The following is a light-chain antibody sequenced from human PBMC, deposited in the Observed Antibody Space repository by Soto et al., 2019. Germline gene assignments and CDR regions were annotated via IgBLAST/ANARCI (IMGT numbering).Light chain of an antibody. J-gene: IGKJ5*01. Sequence: EIVLTQSPGTLSLSPGERATLSCRASQSVISSYLAWYQQKPGQAPRLLIYGASGRATGIPDRFSGSGSGTDFTLTINRLEPDDFAVYYCQQYGSSPPVTFGQGTRLEIK. V-gene: IGKV3-20*01. CDR1: QSVISSY. CDR2: GAS. CDR3: QQYGSSPPVT.